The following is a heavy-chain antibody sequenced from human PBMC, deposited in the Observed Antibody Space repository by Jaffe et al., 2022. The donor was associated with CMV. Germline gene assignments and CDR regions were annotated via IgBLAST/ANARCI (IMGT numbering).Heavy chain of an antibody. CDR2: IDWDDDK. D-gene: IGHD3-9*01. V-gene: IGHV2-70*15. Sequence: QVTLRESGPALVKPTQTLTLTCTFSGFSLSTSGMCVSWIRQPPGKALEWLARIDWDDDKYYSTSLKTRLTISKDTSKNQVVLTMTNMDPVDTATYYCARTPQNYDILTGSYSFAYYFDYWGQGTLVTVSS. CDR1: GFSLSTSGMC. CDR3: ARTPQNYDILTGSYSFAYYFDY. J-gene: IGHJ4*02.